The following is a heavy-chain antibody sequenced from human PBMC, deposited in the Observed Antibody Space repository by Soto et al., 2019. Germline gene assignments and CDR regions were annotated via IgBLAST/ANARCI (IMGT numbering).Heavy chain of an antibody. CDR2: INAGNGNT. D-gene: IGHD3-10*01. CDR1: GYTFISYA. J-gene: IGHJ4*02. V-gene: IGHV1-3*01. CDR3: ERDFNYGSGDY. Sequence: GASVKVACNASGYTFISYAMYWVRQAPGQRLEWMGWINAGNGNTKYSQKFQGRVTITRDTSASTAYMELSSLRSEDTAVYYCERDFNYGSGDYWGQGTLVTVSS.